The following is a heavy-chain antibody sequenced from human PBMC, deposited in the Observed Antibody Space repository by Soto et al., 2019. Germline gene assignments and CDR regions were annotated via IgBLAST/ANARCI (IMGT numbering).Heavy chain of an antibody. J-gene: IGHJ4*02. CDR2: INPNSGGA. CDR1: GYTFTGHY. Sequence: QMQLVQSGAEVKKPGASVKVSCKASGYTFTGHYMHWVRQAPGQGLEWMGWINPNSGGANYAQKFKGRVTMTRDTSISTAYMELSSLRSDDTAVYYCTRGGVGATATSGSHTHDYWGQGTLVTVSS. D-gene: IGHD1-26*01. CDR3: TRGGVGATATSGSHTHDY. V-gene: IGHV1-2*02.